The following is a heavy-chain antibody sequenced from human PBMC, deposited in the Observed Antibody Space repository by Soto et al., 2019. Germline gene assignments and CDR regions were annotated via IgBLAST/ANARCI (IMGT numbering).Heavy chain of an antibody. V-gene: IGHV1-18*01. J-gene: IGHJ4*02. CDR1: GYTFSSYG. D-gene: IGHD2-2*01. CDR2: ISAYNGNT. Sequence: ASVKVSCKASGYTFSSYGISWVRQVPGQGLEWMGWISAYNGNTNYAQKLQGRVTMTTDTSTSTAYMELRSLRSDDTAVYYCAREDCISTSCYLADYWGQGTLVTAPQ. CDR3: AREDCISTSCYLADY.